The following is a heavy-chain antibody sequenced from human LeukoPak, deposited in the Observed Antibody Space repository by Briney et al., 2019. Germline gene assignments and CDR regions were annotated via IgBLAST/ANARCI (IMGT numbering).Heavy chain of an antibody. J-gene: IGHJ4*02. CDR2: IYPGDSDT. D-gene: IGHD1-7*01. CDR3: ARLLELPTLDFDY. V-gene: IGHV5-51*01. Sequence: GESLKISYKGSGYSLTSYWIGWVRQMPGKGLEWMGIIYPGDSDTRYSPSFQGQVTISADKSISTAYLQWSSLKASDTAMYYCARLLELPTLDFDYWGQGTLVTVSS. CDR1: GYSLTSYW.